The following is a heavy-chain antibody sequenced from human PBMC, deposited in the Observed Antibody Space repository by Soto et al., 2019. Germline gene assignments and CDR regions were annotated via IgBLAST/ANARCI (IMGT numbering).Heavy chain of an antibody. D-gene: IGHD3-10*01. V-gene: IGHV3-30-3*01. Sequence: PGGSLRLSCAASGFTFSSYAMHWVRQAPGKGLEWVAVISYDGSNKYYADSVKGRFTISRDNSKNTLYLQMNSLRAEDTAVYYCARRRYGSGSYYNDYWGQGT. CDR2: ISYDGSNK. CDR3: ARRRYGSGSYYNDY. J-gene: IGHJ4*02. CDR1: GFTFSSYA.